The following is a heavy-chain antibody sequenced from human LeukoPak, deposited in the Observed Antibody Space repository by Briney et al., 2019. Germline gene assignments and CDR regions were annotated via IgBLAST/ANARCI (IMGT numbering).Heavy chain of an antibody. D-gene: IGHD3-9*01. Sequence: SETLSLTCTVSGYSISSGYYWGWIRQPPGKGLEWIGSIYHSGSTYYNPSLKSRVTISVDTSKNQFSLKLSSVTAADTAVYYCARHMYYDIFSPDYYYYMDVWGKGTTVTVSS. CDR2: IYHSGST. CDR1: GYSISSGYY. CDR3: ARHMYYDIFSPDYYYYMDV. J-gene: IGHJ6*03. V-gene: IGHV4-38-2*02.